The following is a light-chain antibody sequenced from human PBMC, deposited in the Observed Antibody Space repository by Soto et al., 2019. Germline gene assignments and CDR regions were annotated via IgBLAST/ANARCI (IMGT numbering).Light chain of an antibody. CDR2: DVS. Sequence: QSALTQPASVSGSPGQSITISCTGTRSDVGGYNYVSWYQQHPGKAPKLMIYDVSNRPSGVSNRFSGSKSGNTASLTISGLQAEDEADYDCSSYTSSSTYVFGTGTKGTVL. J-gene: IGLJ1*01. CDR1: RSDVGGYNY. CDR3: SSYTSSSTYV. V-gene: IGLV2-14*01.